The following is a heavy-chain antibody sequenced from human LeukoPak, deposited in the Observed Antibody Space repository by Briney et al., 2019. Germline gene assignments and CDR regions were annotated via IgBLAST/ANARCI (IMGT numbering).Heavy chain of an antibody. Sequence: PQTLSLTCTVSGGSISSGGYYWSWIRQHPGKGLEWIGYIYYSGSTYYNPSLKSRVTISVDTSKNQFSLKLSSVTAADTAVYYCARVTQILEDAFDIWGQGTMVTVSS. J-gene: IGHJ3*02. CDR2: IYYSGST. CDR1: GGSISSGGYY. D-gene: IGHD2-15*01. CDR3: ARVTQILEDAFDI. V-gene: IGHV4-31*03.